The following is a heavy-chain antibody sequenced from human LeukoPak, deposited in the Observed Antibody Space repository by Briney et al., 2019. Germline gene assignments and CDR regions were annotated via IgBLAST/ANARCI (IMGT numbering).Heavy chain of an antibody. V-gene: IGHV1-8*03. CDR3: ARYAYYDSSGCVDY. CDR1: GYTFTSYD. D-gene: IGHD3-22*01. Sequence: ASVKVSCKASGYTFTSYDINWVRQATGQGLEWMGWMNPNSGNTGYAQKFQGRVTITRNTSISTAYMELSSLRSEDTAVYYCARYAYYDSSGCVDYWGQGTLVTVSS. CDR2: MNPNSGNT. J-gene: IGHJ4*02.